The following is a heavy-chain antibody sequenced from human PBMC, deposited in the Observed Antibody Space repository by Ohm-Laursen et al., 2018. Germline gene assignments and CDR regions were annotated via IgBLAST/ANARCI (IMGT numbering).Heavy chain of an antibody. V-gene: IGHV3-23*01. CDR2: ISGSGSNT. CDR1: GFTFSSYW. CDR3: GKALGVYSTRGIDY. Sequence: SLRLSCAASGFTFSSYWMTWVRQAPGKGLEWVSTISGSGSNTYYADSVKGRFTISRDDSKNTLYLQMNSLRAEDTAVYYCGKALGVYSTRGIDYWGQGTLVTVSS. J-gene: IGHJ4*02. D-gene: IGHD6-13*01.